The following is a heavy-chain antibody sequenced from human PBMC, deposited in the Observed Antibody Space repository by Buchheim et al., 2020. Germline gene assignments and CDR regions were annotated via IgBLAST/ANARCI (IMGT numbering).Heavy chain of an antibody. CDR1: GLTFRSYA. Sequence: EVQLLESGGGLVQPGGSLRLSCVGSGLTFRSYAMSWVRQAPGKGLEWVSGISGSGGSTYYADSVKGRFTISRDNSKNTLYLQMNSLRAEDTAVYYCAKDMCASGWYSSDYWGQGTL. V-gene: IGHV3-23*01. D-gene: IGHD6-19*01. CDR3: AKDMCASGWYSSDY. CDR2: ISGSGGST. J-gene: IGHJ4*02.